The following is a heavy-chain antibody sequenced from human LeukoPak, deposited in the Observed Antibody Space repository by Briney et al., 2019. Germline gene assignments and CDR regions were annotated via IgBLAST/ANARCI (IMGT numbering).Heavy chain of an antibody. Sequence: PGRSLRLSCAASGFTLSSYAMHWVRQAPGKGLEWVAVISYDGDHKYYGDSMKGRFTISRDNSKNTLYLQINSLRAEGTAVYYCARDVAMVRGLVDCWGQGTLVSVSS. CDR2: ISYDGDHK. J-gene: IGHJ4*02. V-gene: IGHV3-30-3*01. CDR1: GFTLSSYA. D-gene: IGHD3-10*01. CDR3: ARDVAMVRGLVDC.